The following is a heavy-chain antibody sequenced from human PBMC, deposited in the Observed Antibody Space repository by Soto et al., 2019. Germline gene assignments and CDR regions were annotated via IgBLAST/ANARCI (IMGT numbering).Heavy chain of an antibody. CDR2: ISGSGGST. V-gene: IGHV3-23*01. D-gene: IGHD6-6*01. CDR3: AKDIIRYSSSSGTDY. CDR1: GFTFSSYA. J-gene: IGHJ4*02. Sequence: GGSLRLSCAASGFTFSSYAMSWVRQAPGKGLEWVSAISGSGGSTYYADSVKGRFTISRDNSKNTLYLQMNSLRAEDTAVYYCAKDIIRYSSSSGTDYWGQGTLVTVSS.